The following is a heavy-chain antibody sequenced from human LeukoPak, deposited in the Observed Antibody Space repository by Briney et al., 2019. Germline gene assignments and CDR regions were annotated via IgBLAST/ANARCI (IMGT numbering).Heavy chain of an antibody. V-gene: IGHV3-21*01. Sequence: GGSLRLSCAASGFTFSSYSMNWVRQAPGKGLEWVSSISSSSYIYYADSVKGRFTISRDNAKNSLYLQMNSLRAEDTAVYYCARDCSSTSCYARHWFDPWGQGTLVTVSS. J-gene: IGHJ5*02. CDR3: ARDCSSTSCYARHWFDP. D-gene: IGHD2-2*01. CDR2: ISSSSYI. CDR1: GFTFSSYS.